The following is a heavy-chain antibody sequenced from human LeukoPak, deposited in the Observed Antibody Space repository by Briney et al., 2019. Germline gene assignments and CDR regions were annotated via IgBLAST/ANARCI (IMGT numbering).Heavy chain of an antibody. CDR2: ISSSGSTI. V-gene: IGHV3-48*03. CDR1: GFTFSSYE. CDR3: ARAKGYSGPLNDY. Sequence: GGSLRLSCAASGFTFSSYEVNWVRQAPGKGLEWVSYISSSGSTIYYADSVKGRFTISRDNAKNSLYLQMNSLRAEDTAVYYCARAKGYSGPLNDYWGQGTLVTVSS. D-gene: IGHD5-12*01. J-gene: IGHJ4*02.